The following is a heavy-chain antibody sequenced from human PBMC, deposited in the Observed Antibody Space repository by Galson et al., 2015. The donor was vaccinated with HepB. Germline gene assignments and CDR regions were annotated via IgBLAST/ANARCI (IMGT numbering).Heavy chain of an antibody. V-gene: IGHV1-2*02. CDR3: ARGDCSGGSCYDAFDI. CDR1: GYTFTGYY. D-gene: IGHD2-15*01. CDR2: INPNSGGT. J-gene: IGHJ3*02. Sequence: SVKVSCKASGYTFTGYYMHWGRQAPGQGLEWMGWINPNSGGTNYAQKFQGRVTITADESTSTAYMELSSLRSEDTAVYYCARGDCSGGSCYDAFDIWGQGTMVTVSS.